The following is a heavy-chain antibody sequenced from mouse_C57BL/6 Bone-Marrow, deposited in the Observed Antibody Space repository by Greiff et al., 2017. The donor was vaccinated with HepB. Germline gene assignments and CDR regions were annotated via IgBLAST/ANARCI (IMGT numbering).Heavy chain of an antibody. J-gene: IGHJ2*01. Sequence: DVQLQESGGGLVKPGGSLKLSCAASGFTFSDYGMHWVRQAPEKGLEWVAYISSGSSTIYYADTVKGRFTISRDNAKNTLFLQMTSLRSEDTAMYYCARNHYYGSYYFDYWGQGTTLTVSS. V-gene: IGHV5-17*01. CDR1: GFTFSDYG. D-gene: IGHD1-1*01. CDR2: ISSGSSTI. CDR3: ARNHYYGSYYFDY.